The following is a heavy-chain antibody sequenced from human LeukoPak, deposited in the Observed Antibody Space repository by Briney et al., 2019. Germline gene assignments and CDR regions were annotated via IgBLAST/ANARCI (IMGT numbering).Heavy chain of an antibody. CDR2: IYHSGST. V-gene: IGHV4-30-2*01. CDR1: GGSTSSGGYY. CDR3: ARDPISSYYCNGGSCYGGYFDL. J-gene: IGHJ2*01. D-gene: IGHD2-15*01. Sequence: PSQTLSLTCTVSGGSTSSGGYYWSWIRQPPGKGLEWIGYIYHSGSTYYNPSLKSRVTISVDRSKNQFSLKLSSVTAADTAVYYCARDPISSYYCNGGSCYGGYFDLWGRGTLVTVSS.